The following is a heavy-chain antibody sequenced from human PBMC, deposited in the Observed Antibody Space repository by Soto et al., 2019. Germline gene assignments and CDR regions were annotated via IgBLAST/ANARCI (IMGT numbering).Heavy chain of an antibody. CDR1: GGTFTTYW. V-gene: IGHV3-7*03. D-gene: IGHD2-15*01. CDR3: ARRSSGRLTTAWAPLDW. Sequence: GGVLRGSCAASGGTFTTYWMTWVRQAPGKGLEWVANIKQDGSEKFYVGSVRGRFTISRDNAKNSMYLQMNSLRAEDTAVYYCARRSSGRLTTAWAPLDWWGQGTLVTVSS. CDR2: IKQDGSEK. J-gene: IGHJ4*02.